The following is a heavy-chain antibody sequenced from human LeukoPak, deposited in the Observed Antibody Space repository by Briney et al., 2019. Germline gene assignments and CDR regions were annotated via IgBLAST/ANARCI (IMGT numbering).Heavy chain of an antibody. V-gene: IGHV3-23*01. CDR1: GFTFGTYA. Sequence: GGSLRLSCAASGFTFGTYAMSWVRQAPGTGLEWVSAISGSGDITYYADSVKGRFTISRDNAKKSLYLQMNSLRVEDTAVYYCARDGILEWLLGWGQGTLVTVSS. CDR3: ARDGILEWLLG. D-gene: IGHD3-3*01. J-gene: IGHJ4*02. CDR2: ISGSGDIT.